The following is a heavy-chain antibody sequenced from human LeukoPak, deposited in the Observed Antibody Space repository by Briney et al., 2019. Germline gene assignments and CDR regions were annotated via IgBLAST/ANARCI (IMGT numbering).Heavy chain of an antibody. Sequence: SVKVSCKASGGTFSSYAISWVRQAPGQGLEWMGRIIPILGIANYAQKFQGRVMITADKSTSTAYMELSSLRSEDTAVYYCARMPVGATHNWFDPWGQGTLVTVSS. V-gene: IGHV1-69*04. D-gene: IGHD1-26*01. CDR3: ARMPVGATHNWFDP. CDR2: IIPILGIA. J-gene: IGHJ5*02. CDR1: GGTFSSYA.